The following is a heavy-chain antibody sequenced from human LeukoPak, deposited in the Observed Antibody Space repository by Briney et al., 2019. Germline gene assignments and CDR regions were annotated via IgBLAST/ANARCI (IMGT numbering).Heavy chain of an antibody. CDR2: IYTGDGT. J-gene: IGHJ6*02. D-gene: IGHD3-10*01. V-gene: IGHV3-66*01. CDR1: GFTVSTKY. CDR3: ARDAVSTMVRGVIPTYYYYGMDV. Sequence: PGRSLRLSCAASGFTVSTKYMSWVRQPPGKGLEWVSIIYTGDGTYYADSVKGRFTISRDISKNTVYLQMNSLRAEDTAVYYCARDAVSTMVRGVIPTYYYYGMDVWGQGTTVTVSS.